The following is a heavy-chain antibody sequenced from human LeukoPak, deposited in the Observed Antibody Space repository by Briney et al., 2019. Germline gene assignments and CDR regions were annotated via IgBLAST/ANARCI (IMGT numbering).Heavy chain of an antibody. J-gene: IGHJ6*03. D-gene: IGHD2/OR15-2a*01. CDR2: IYGEGST. V-gene: IGHV3-53*01. Sequence: GSLRLSCRASGFPVTSNYMTWVRPGPGKGLDWVSVIYGEGSTHYADFVKGRFIISRDNSKNTLYLQMTNLRAEDTAVYYCATGNLRHYYYMDVWGKGTTVTVSS. CDR1: GFPVTSNY. CDR3: ATGNLRHYYYMDV.